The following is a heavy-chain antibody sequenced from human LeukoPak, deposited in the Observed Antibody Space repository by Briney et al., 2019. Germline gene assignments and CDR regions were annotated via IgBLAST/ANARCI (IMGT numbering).Heavy chain of an antibody. Sequence: PGGSLRLSCAASGFTFGSYGMNWVRQAPGQGLEWVSYISSTSGTIYYADSVKGRFTISRDNAKTSLYLQMDSLRDEDTAVYYCARDLWGTSGYRFDYWGQGTLVTVSS. D-gene: IGHD3-22*01. J-gene: IGHJ4*02. CDR2: ISSTSGTI. V-gene: IGHV3-48*02. CDR3: ARDLWGTSGYRFDY. CDR1: GFTFGSYG.